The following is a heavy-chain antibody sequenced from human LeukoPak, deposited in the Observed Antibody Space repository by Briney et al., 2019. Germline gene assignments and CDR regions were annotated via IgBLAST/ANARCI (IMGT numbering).Heavy chain of an antibody. D-gene: IGHD1-26*01. CDR2: INPNSGGT. J-gene: IGHJ4*02. Sequence: ASVKVSCKASGYTFTGYYMHWVPQAPGQGLEWMGRINPNSGGTNYAQKFQGRVTMTRDTSISTAYMELSRLRSDDTAVYYCARVRMGATMVDYWGQGTLVTVSS. V-gene: IGHV1-2*06. CDR1: GYTFTGYY. CDR3: ARVRMGATMVDY.